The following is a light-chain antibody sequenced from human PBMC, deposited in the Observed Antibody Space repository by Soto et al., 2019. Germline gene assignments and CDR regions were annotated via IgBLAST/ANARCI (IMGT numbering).Light chain of an antibody. CDR3: QQYNNWPSLFT. CDR1: QSVSSN. J-gene: IGKJ3*01. V-gene: IGKV3-15*01. Sequence: EIVMTQSPATLSVSPGERATLSCRASQSVSSNLAWYQRKPGQAPRLLIYGASTRATGIPARFSGSGSGTEFTLTISSLQSEDFAVYYCQQYNNWPSLFTFGPGTKVDIK. CDR2: GAS.